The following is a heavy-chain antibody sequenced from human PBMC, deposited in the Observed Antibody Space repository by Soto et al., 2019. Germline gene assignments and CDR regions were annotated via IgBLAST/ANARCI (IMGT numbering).Heavy chain of an antibody. V-gene: IGHV3-7*03. D-gene: IGHD2-8*02. CDR3: AKATATGGGAFDI. J-gene: IGHJ3*02. CDR2: IKQDGSEK. Sequence: PGGSLRLSCAASGFIFSSYWMNWVRRAPGKGLEWVANIKQDGSEKHYVDSVKGRFTISRDRSKNTVYLQMNSLTAGDTAVYYCAKATATGGGAFDISGQGTMVTVSS. CDR1: GFIFSSYW.